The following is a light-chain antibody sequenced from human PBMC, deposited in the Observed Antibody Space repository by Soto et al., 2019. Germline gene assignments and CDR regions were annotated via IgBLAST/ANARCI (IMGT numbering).Light chain of an antibody. CDR2: DAS. Sequence: EIVWTQSTGTLSLSPVERATLSCRAIQSVSSSYLAWYQQKPGQSPRLLIYDASNRATGIPARFSGSGSGTDFTLTISSLEPEDFAVYYCQQRSNWPPITFGQGTRLENK. CDR3: QQRSNWPPIT. V-gene: IGKV3-11*01. CDR1: QSVSSSY. J-gene: IGKJ5*01.